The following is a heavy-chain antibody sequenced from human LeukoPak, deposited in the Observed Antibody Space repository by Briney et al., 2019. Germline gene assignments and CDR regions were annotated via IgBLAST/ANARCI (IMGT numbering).Heavy chain of an antibody. V-gene: IGHV1-18*01. CDR1: GYTFTSYG. J-gene: IGHJ4*02. CDR2: ISAYNGNT. Sequence: GASVKVSCKASGYTFTSYGISWVRQAPGQGLEWMGWISAYNGNTNYAQRLQGRVTMTTDTSTSTAYMELRSLRSDDTAVYYCARRTGRVAWELWPRVGCSFDYWGQGTVVTVSS. CDR3: ARRTGRVAWELWPRVGCSFDY. D-gene: IGHD1-26*01.